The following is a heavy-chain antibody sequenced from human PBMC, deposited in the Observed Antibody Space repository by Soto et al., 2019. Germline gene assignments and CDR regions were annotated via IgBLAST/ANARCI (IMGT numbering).Heavy chain of an antibody. CDR1: GGSISSGGYY. V-gene: IGHV4-31*03. CDR2: IYYSGST. D-gene: IGHD3-16*01. J-gene: IGHJ4*02. CDR3: ARVSRGTAWIFDY. Sequence: SETLSLTCTVSGGSISSGGYYWSWIRQHPGKGLEWIGYIYYSGSTYYNPSLKSRVTISVDTSKNQFSLKLSSVTAADTAVYYCARVSRGTAWIFDYWGQGTLVTVSS.